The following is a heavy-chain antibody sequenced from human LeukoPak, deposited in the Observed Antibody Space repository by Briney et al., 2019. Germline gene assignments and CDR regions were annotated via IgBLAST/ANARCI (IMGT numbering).Heavy chain of an antibody. Sequence: SQTLSLTCTVSGGSISSGSYYWSWIRQPAGKGLEWIGRIYTSGSTNYNPSLKSRVTISVDTSKNQFSLKLSSVTAADTAVYYCARAGFMVSAMVTGADYWGQGTLVTVSS. CDR3: ARAGFMVSAMVTGADY. D-gene: IGHD5-18*01. V-gene: IGHV4-61*02. J-gene: IGHJ4*02. CDR1: GGSISSGSYY. CDR2: IYTSGST.